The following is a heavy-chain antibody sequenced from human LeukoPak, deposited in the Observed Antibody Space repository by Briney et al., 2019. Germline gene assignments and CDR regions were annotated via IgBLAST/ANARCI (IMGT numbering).Heavy chain of an antibody. V-gene: IGHV1-69*05. CDR1: GGTFRSSV. Sequence: VASVKVSCKASGGTFRSSVFSWVRQAPGQGLEWMGGIIPIFGTANYAQKFQGRVTITTDESTSTAYMELSSLRSEDTAVYYCASSGYSYGYEYYFDYWGQGTLVTVSS. CDR3: ASSGYSYGYEYYFDY. CDR2: IIPIFGTA. D-gene: IGHD5-18*01. J-gene: IGHJ4*02.